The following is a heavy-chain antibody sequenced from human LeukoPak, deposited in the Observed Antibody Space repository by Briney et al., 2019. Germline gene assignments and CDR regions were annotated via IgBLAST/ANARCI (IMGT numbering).Heavy chain of an antibody. V-gene: IGHV6-1*01. CDR3: ARQRVDDVATIGFDY. CDR2: TYYRSKWYS. CDR1: GDSVSSNVAA. D-gene: IGHD3-16*01. Sequence: SQTLSPTCAISGDSVSSNVAAWNWFRQSPSRGLEWLGRTYYRSKWYSDYELSVKSRITIKPDAYRNQFSLQLSSVTPEDTAVYYCARQRVDDVATIGFDYWGQGTQITVSS. J-gene: IGHJ4*02.